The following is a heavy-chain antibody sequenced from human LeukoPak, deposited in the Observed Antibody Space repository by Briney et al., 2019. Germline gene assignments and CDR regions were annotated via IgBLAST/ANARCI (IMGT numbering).Heavy chain of an antibody. D-gene: IGHD2-15*01. CDR1: GFTFSSSG. J-gene: IGHJ3*02. CDR2: VSNDGSNK. Sequence: GGSLRLSCAASGFTFSSSGMHWVRQAPGKGLEWVAVVSNDGSNKYYADSVKGRFTISRDSSRNTLYLQMSSLRPEDTALYYCAKDRGSRCCSGGRCSWDAFDIWGQGTMVTVSS. V-gene: IGHV3-30*18. CDR3: AKDRGSRCCSGGRCSWDAFDI.